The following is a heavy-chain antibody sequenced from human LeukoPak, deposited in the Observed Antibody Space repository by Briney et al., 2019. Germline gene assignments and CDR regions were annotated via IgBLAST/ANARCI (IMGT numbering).Heavy chain of an antibody. D-gene: IGHD3-9*01. CDR1: GFTFSSYS. Sequence: GGSLRLSCAASGFTFSSYSMNWVRQAPGKGLEWVSSISSSSSYIYYADSVKGRFTISRDNAKNSLYLQMNSLRAEDTAVYYCARAFLRPGPRYFDWSPYYYCYGMDVWGQGTTVTVSS. CDR2: ISSSSSYI. V-gene: IGHV3-21*01. CDR3: ARAFLRPGPRYFDWSPYYYCYGMDV. J-gene: IGHJ6*02.